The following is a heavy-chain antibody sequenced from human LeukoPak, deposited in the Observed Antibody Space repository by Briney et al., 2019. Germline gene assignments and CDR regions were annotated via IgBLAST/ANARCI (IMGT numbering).Heavy chain of an antibody. CDR3: ARLMVEYYDSSGYADY. CDR2: AYYSGNT. CDR1: GGSISTFC. J-gene: IGHJ4*02. D-gene: IGHD3-22*01. V-gene: IGHV4-59*08. Sequence: SETLSLTCTVSGGSISTFCWSWIRQPPGKRLEWIGYAYYSGNTKYNPSLKSRVTISVDTSKNQFSLKLSSVTAADTAVYYCARLMVEYYDSSGYADYWGQGTLVTVSS.